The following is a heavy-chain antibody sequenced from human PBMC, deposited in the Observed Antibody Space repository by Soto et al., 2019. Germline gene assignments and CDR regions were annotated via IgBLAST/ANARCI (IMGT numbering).Heavy chain of an antibody. CDR1: GFTFGDYW. Sequence: PGGSLRLSCAASGFTFGDYWMHWVRQPPGKGPEWVSRMTGDGRTTQYADSVKRRFTASRDNAKSTLYLQMNSLRAEDTAVYYCATAEVDYWGPGTLVTVSS. CDR2: MTGDGRTT. J-gene: IGHJ4*02. V-gene: IGHV3-74*03. CDR3: ATAEVDY.